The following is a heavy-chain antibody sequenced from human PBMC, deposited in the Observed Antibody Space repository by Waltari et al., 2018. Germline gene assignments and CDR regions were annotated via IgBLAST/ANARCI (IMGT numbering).Heavy chain of an antibody. J-gene: IGHJ6*03. CDR2: INPSGGST. Sequence: QVQLVQSGAEVKKPGASVKVSCKASGYTFTSYYLHWVRQAPGQGLEWMGIINPSGGSTSYAQKFQGRVTMTRDTSTSTVYMELSSLRSEDTAVYYCARVSYSSSWYYYYMDVWGKGTTVTVSS. CDR3: ARVSYSSSWYYYYMDV. V-gene: IGHV1-46*01. D-gene: IGHD6-13*01. CDR1: GYTFTSYY.